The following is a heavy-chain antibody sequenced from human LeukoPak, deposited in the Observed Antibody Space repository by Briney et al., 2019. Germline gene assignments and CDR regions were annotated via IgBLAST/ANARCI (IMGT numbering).Heavy chain of an antibody. J-gene: IGHJ4*02. V-gene: IGHV4-4*02. CDR3: ATGHDYGDYALGG. CDR1: GGSISSSNW. Sequence: PSETLSLTCAVSGGSISSSNWWSWVRQPPGKRLEWIGEIYHSGSTNYNPSLKSRVTISVDKSKNQFSLKLSSVTAADTAVYYCATGHDYGDYALGGWGQGTLVTVSS. D-gene: IGHD4-17*01. CDR2: IYHSGST.